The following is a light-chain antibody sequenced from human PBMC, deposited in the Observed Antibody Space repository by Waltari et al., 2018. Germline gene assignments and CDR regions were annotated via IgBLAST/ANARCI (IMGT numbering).Light chain of an antibody. J-gene: IGKJ4*01. V-gene: IGKV4-1*01. CDR3: QQYYSTVT. CDR1: QSVLNRDTKKSY. Sequence: DIVMILSTYSLAVSLVDGSTITCTSRQSVLNRDTKKSYLAWYQQKSGQTPILLIYWASTRESGVPDRFSGSGSGTDFTLTITSLQAEDVAVYYCQQYYSTVTFGGGTKVEIK. CDR2: WAS.